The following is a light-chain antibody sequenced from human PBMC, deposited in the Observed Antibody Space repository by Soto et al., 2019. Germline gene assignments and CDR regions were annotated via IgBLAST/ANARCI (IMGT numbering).Light chain of an antibody. CDR1: QTITRW. J-gene: IGKJ1*01. Sequence: DIQMTQSPSTLSASVVDRVTITCRASQTITRWMAWYQQKPGKAPKLLIYDTSTLGTGVPARFSGSGSGTDFTLTINSLQPEDIATYYCQQYDSLTWTFGQGTKVDIK. CDR2: DTS. CDR3: QQYDSLTWT. V-gene: IGKV1-5*01.